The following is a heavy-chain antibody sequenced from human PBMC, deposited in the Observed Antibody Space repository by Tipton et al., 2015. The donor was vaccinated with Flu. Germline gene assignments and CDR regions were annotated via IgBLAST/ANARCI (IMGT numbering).Heavy chain of an antibody. CDR1: GYIFTTYD. Sequence: QVQLVQSGAEVKKPGASVRVSCKASGYIFTTYDINWVRQATGQGLEWMAWMNPDSGDTGYTQKFQGRVTMTRDSSVSSAYLELNSLGSEDTAVYYCARGGRSLPNYDFWGQGTLLTVSS. CDR3: ARGGRSLPNYDF. J-gene: IGHJ4*02. V-gene: IGHV1-8*01. D-gene: IGHD5/OR15-5a*01. CDR2: MNPDSGDT.